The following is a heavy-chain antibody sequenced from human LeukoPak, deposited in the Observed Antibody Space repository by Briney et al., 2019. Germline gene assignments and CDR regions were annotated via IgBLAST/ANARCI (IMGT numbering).Heavy chain of an antibody. CDR1: GYTFTSYG. J-gene: IGHJ4*02. Sequence: ASVKVSCKASGYTFTSYGISWVRQTPGQGLEWMGWISAYNGNTNYAQKLQGRVTMTTDTSTSTAYMELRSLRSDDTAVYYCAIIYGGDQYFDYWGQGTLVTVSS. CDR2: ISAYNGNT. CDR3: AIIYGGDQYFDY. V-gene: IGHV1-18*01. D-gene: IGHD4-23*01.